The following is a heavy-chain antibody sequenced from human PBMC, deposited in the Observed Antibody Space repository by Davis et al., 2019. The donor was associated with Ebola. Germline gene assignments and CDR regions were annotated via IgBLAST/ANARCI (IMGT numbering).Heavy chain of an antibody. CDR2: IKSKTDGGTT. CDR3: TRRQRPHGMDV. J-gene: IGHJ6*02. CDR1: GFTFSNAW. V-gene: IGHV3-15*01. Sequence: GGSLRLSCAASGFTFSNAWMSWVRQAPGKGLEWVGRIKSKTDGGTTDYAAPVKGRFTISSDDSKNTLYLQMNSLKTEDTAVYYCTRRQRPHGMDVWGQGTTVTVSS. D-gene: IGHD6-25*01.